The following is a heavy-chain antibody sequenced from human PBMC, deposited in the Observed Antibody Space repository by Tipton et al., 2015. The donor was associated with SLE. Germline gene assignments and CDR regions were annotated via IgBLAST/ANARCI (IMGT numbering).Heavy chain of an antibody. CDR1: GFTVSSNY. Sequence: SLRLSCAASGFTVSSNYMSWVRQAPGKGLEWVANIKQDGSEKYYVDSVKGRFTISRDNAKNSLYSQMNSLRAEDTAVYYCARDLVGAAGISDYWGQGTLVTVSS. V-gene: IGHV3-7*01. D-gene: IGHD6-19*01. CDR2: IKQDGSEK. J-gene: IGHJ4*02. CDR3: ARDLVGAAGISDY.